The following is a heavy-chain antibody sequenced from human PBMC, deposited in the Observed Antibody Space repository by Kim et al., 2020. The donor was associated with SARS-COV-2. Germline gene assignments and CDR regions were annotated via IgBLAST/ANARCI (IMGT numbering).Heavy chain of an antibody. CDR1: GFTFSSYA. D-gene: IGHD3-22*01. CDR2: ISSNGGST. Sequence: GGSLRLSCAASGFTFSSYAMHWVRQAPGKGLEYVSAISSNGGSTYYANSVKGRFTISRDNSKNTLYLQMGSLRAEDMAVYYCAREHYYDSSGDAFDIWGQGTMVTVAS. J-gene: IGHJ3*02. CDR3: AREHYYDSSGDAFDI. V-gene: IGHV3-64*01.